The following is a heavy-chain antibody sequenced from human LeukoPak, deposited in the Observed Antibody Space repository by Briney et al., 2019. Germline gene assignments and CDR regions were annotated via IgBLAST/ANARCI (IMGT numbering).Heavy chain of an antibody. CDR1: GYSFTSYW. D-gene: IGHD2-2*01. CDR2: IYPGDSDT. Sequence: GESLKISCKGSGYSFTSYWIGWVRQMPGKGLEWMGIIYPGDSDTRYSPSFQGQVTISADKSISTAYLQWSSLKASDTAMYYCARSGVYCSSTSCWVDYWGQGTLVTVSS. V-gene: IGHV5-51*01. J-gene: IGHJ4*02. CDR3: ARSGVYCSSTSCWVDY.